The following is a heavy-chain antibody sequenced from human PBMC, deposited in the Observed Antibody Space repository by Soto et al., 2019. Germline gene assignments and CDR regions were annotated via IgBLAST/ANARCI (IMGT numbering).Heavy chain of an antibody. CDR2: INNSGST. Sequence: QVQLQQWGAGLLKPSETLSLTCAVYGGSCSGYCWSWIRQAPGKGLEWIGEINNSGSTNYNPSLKSRDTISVDTAKTQFSLKLSSVTAADTAVYYGARARSGRRVIIHHYGYYCGHGTPVTVSS. CDR1: GGSCSGYC. J-gene: IGHJ4*01. D-gene: IGHD3-10*01. CDR3: ARARSGRRVIIHHYGYY. V-gene: IGHV4-34*01.